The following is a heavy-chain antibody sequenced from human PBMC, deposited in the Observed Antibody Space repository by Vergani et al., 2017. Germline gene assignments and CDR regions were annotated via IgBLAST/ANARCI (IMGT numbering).Heavy chain of an antibody. D-gene: IGHD5-18*01. J-gene: IGHJ6*03. CDR2: ISSSGSTI. V-gene: IGHV3-48*03. CDR1: GFTFSSYE. CDR3: ARDSCSYGFSCYYYYMDV. Sequence: EVQLVESGGGLVQPGGSLRLSCAASGFTFSSYEMNWVRQAPGKGLEWVSYISSSGSTIYYADSVKGRFTISRDNAKNSLYLQMNSLRAEDTAVYYCARDSCSYGFSCYYYYMDVWGKGTTVTVSS.